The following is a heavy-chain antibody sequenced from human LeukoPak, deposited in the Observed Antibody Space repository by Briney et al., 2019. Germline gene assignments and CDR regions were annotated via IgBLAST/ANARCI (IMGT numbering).Heavy chain of an antibody. CDR3: ARGGCSSTSCPRENVDFDY. CDR1: GFTFSNYA. J-gene: IGHJ4*02. V-gene: IGHV3-23*01. D-gene: IGHD2-2*01. CDR2: IGYRGGSI. Sequence: GGSLRLSCAASGFTFSNYAMSWVRQAPGKGLEWVSIIGYRGGSIYYAYSVQGRFTISRDNSKNTLSLQMNGLRAEDTAVYYCARGGCSSTSCPRENVDFDYWGQGTLVTVSS.